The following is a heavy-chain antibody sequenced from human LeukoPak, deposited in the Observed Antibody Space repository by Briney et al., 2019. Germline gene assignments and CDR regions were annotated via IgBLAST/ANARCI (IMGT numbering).Heavy chain of an antibody. J-gene: IGHJ4*02. D-gene: IGHD3-9*01. CDR2: IWYDGSNK. CDR1: GFTFSSYG. V-gene: IGHV3-33*01. Sequence: GGSLRLSCAASGFTFSSYGMHWVRQAPGKGLEWVAVIWYDGSNKYSADSVKGRFTISRDNSKNTLYLQMNSLRAEDTAVYYCARGSQLRYFDWLLNPLDYWGQGTLVTVSS. CDR3: ARGSQLRYFDWLLNPLDY.